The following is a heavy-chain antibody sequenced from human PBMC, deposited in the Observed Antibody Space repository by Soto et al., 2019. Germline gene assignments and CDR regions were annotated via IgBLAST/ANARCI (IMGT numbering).Heavy chain of an antibody. V-gene: IGHV3-48*03. Sequence: LRLSCEGSGFTFSSYEMNWVRQAPGKGLEWVSYISSSGSTKNYADSVKGRFTISRDNVKNSLYLQMNSLRAEDTAVYYCARVPRNFYYNGMDVWGQGTTVTVSS. CDR1: GFTFSSYE. CDR2: ISSSGSTK. J-gene: IGHJ6*02. CDR3: ARVPRNFYYNGMDV.